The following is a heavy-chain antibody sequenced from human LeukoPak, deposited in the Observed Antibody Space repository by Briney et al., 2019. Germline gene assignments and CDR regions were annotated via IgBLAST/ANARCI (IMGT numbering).Heavy chain of an antibody. CDR2: TNPNSGGT. D-gene: IGHD3-3*01. V-gene: IGHV1-2*02. CDR1: GYTFTGYY. J-gene: IGHJ4*02. Sequence: ASVKVSCKASGYTFTGYYMHWVRQAPGQGLEWMGWTNPNSGGTNYAQKFQGRVTMTRDTSISTAYMELSRLRSDDTAVYYCARLPIRTYYDFWSGYLYYFDYWGQGTLVTVSS. CDR3: ARLPIRTYYDFWSGYLYYFDY.